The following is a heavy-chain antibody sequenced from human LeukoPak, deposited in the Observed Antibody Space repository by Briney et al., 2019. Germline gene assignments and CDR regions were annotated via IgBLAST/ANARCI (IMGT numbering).Heavy chain of an antibody. J-gene: IGHJ3*02. D-gene: IGHD3-3*01. CDR3: ASSYDFWSRNSDAFDI. CDR2: IYPGDSDT. V-gene: IGHV5-51*01. CDR1: GYSFTSYW. Sequence: GESLKISCQGSGYSFTSYWIGWVRQMPGKGLEWMGIIYPGDSDTRYSPSFQGQVTISADKSISTAYLQWSSLKASDTAMYYCASSYDFWSRNSDAFDIWGQGTMVTVSS.